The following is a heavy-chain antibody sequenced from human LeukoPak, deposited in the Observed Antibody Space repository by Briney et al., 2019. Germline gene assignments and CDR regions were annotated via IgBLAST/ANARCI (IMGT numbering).Heavy chain of an antibody. CDR3: ARDLLPLVWELLFY. CDR1: GGTFSSYA. CDR2: IIPIFGTA. J-gene: IGHJ4*02. V-gene: IGHV1-69*13. D-gene: IGHD1-26*01. Sequence: GASVKVSCKASGGTFSSYAISWVRQAPGQGLEWMGGIIPIFGTANYAQKFQGRVTITADESTSTAYMELSSLRSEDTAVYYCARDLLPLVWELLFYWGQGTLVTVSS.